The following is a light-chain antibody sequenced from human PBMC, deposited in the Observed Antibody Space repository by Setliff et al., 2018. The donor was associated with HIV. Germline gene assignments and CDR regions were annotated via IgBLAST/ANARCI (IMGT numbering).Light chain of an antibody. V-gene: IGLV1-44*01. CDR3: ASWDVGLNAFYV. J-gene: IGLJ1*01. CDR1: SSNIGSNY. CDR2: ANN. Sequence: QSVLTQPPSASGTPGQRVTISCSGSSSNIGSNYVYWYQHLPGTAPKLLISANNQRPSGVPDRFSGSKSGTSASLAISGVQSDDEADYYCASWDVGLNAFYVFGTGTKVTVL.